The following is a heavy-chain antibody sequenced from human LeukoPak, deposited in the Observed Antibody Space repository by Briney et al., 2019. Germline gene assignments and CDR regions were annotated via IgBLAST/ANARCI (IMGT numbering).Heavy chain of an antibody. CDR2: IYYSGST. D-gene: IGHD2-2*02. J-gene: IGHJ5*02. CDR1: GGSISSGGYY. Sequence: PSETLSLTCTVSGGSISSGGYYWSWIRQHPGKGLEWIGYIYYSGSTYYNPSLKSRVTISVDTSKNQFSLKLSSVTAADTAVYYCAREIVVVPAAIKGDWFDPWGQGTLVTVSS. V-gene: IGHV4-31*03. CDR3: AREIVVVPAAIKGDWFDP.